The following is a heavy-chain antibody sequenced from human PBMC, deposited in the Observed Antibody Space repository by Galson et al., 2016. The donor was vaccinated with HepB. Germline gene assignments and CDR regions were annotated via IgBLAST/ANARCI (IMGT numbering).Heavy chain of an antibody. D-gene: IGHD6-19*01. V-gene: IGHV3-48*01. CDR1: GFTFSSYG. CDR3: ARARYSSDAHPGYYFDY. Sequence: SLRLSCAASGFTFSSYGMNWVRQAPGRGLEWIAYIGGHTSSTFYADSVKGRFTISRGNAKNSLSLHMIGLRAEDTAVYYCARARYSSDAHPGYYFDYWGQGTLVPVSS. CDR2: IGGHTSST. J-gene: IGHJ4*02.